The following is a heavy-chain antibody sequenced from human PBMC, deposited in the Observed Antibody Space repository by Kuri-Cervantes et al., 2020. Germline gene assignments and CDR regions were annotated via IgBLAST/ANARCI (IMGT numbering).Heavy chain of an antibody. CDR1: GYTFTGYY. V-gene: IGHV1-2*02. J-gene: IGHJ4*02. Sequence: ASVKVSCKASGYTFTGYYIHWLRQAPGQGLEWMGWSNPKTGGTNYAQDFQGRVTMTRDTSISTAYMELSRLRSDDTAVYFCAHSPRSSGWFYFDYWGQGTLVTVSS. CDR2: SNPKTGGT. D-gene: IGHD6-19*01. CDR3: AHSPRSSGWFYFDY.